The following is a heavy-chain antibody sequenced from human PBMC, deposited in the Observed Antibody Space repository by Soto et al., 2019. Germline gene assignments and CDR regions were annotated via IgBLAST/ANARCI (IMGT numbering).Heavy chain of an antibody. D-gene: IGHD6-19*01. J-gene: IGHJ5*02. CDR3: ARGVAGPLHLFDP. V-gene: IGHV1-46*01. CDR2: INPSGGNT. CDR1: GYTFITYY. Sequence: ASVKVSCKASGYTFITYYIHWVRQAPGQGLEWMGIINPSGGNTAYAQKFQGRVTMTRDTSTSTVYMELSSLRSEDTAVYYCARGVAGPLHLFDPWGKGTLVTVSS.